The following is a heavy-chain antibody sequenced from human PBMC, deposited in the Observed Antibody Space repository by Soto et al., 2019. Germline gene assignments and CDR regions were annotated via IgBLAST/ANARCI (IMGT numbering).Heavy chain of an antibody. Sequence: ASVKVSCKASGYTFTSYGISWVRQAPGQGLEWMGWISAYNGSTNYAQKPQGRVTMTTDTSTSTAYMELRSLRSDDTAVYYCARLIAAPTGYYHYFMVFRSKGSSVIVSS. J-gene: IGHJ6*03. CDR1: GYTFTSYG. D-gene: IGHD6-6*01. CDR3: ARLIAAPTGYYHYFMVF. V-gene: IGHV1-18*01. CDR2: ISAYNGST.